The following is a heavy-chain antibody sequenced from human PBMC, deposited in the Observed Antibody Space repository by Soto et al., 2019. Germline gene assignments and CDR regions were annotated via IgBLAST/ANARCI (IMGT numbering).Heavy chain of an antibody. D-gene: IGHD3-3*01. CDR1: GGSINNNFW. CDR3: VRGNDNYDFWNNWSLDP. J-gene: IGHJ5*02. Sequence: PSETLSLTCVVSGGSINNNFWSWVRQPPGKWLEWIGEIYQTGSINYNPSLRSRVTISVDKSKNQLSLKVDSATAADTAFYYCVRGNDNYDFWNNWSLDPWGQGXLVTVYS. CDR2: IYQTGSI. V-gene: IGHV4-4*02.